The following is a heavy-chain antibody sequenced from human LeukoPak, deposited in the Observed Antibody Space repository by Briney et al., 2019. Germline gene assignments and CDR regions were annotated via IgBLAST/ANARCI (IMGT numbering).Heavy chain of an antibody. Sequence: SETLTLTCAVSGDSISSGYYWGWIRQPPGKGLEWIGSRYYSGSTYYNPSLKSRVSISVDTSKNQFSLKLSSVTAADTAVYYCARSYSTTNVVPDYFFDNWGQGTLVTVSS. CDR3: ARSYSTTNVVPDYFFDN. J-gene: IGHJ4*02. CDR2: RYYSGST. D-gene: IGHD2/OR15-2a*01. CDR1: GDSISSGYY. V-gene: IGHV4-38-2*01.